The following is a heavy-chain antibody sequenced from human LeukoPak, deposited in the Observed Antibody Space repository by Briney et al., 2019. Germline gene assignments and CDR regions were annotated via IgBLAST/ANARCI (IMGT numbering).Heavy chain of an antibody. CDR3: ARTYIASITYGDYVWFDY. Sequence: SETLSLTCTVSGGSISSYYWSWIRQPPGKGLEWIGYIYHSGSTNYKSSLKSRVTISVDTSKSPFSLRLSSVTAADTAVYYCARTYIASITYGDYVWFDYWGQGTLVTVSS. CDR2: IYHSGST. CDR1: GGSISSYY. J-gene: IGHJ5*01. V-gene: IGHV4-59*01. D-gene: IGHD4-17*01.